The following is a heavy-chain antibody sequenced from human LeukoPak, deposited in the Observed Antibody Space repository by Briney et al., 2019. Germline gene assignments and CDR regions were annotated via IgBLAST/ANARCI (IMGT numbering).Heavy chain of an antibody. V-gene: IGHV4-39*07. CDR1: GGSISSSSYY. D-gene: IGHD2-15*01. Sequence: SETLSLTCTVSGGSISSSSYYWGWIRQPPGKGLEWIGSIYYSGSTYYNPSLKSRVTISVDTSKNQFSLKLSSVTAADTAVYYCARPLGYCSGGSCYGAYNWFDPWGQGTLVTVSS. CDR3: ARPLGYCSGGSCYGAYNWFDP. J-gene: IGHJ5*02. CDR2: IYYSGST.